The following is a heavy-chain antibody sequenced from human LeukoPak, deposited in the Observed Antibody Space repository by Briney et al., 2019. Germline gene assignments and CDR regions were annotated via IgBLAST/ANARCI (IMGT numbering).Heavy chain of an antibody. CDR2: ISGSGGST. V-gene: IGHV3-23*01. CDR3: AKGSTYYGFWSGYSGFFDY. CDR1: GFTFSSYA. D-gene: IGHD3-3*01. Sequence: PGGSLRLSCAASGFTFSSYAMSWVRQAPGKGLEWVSAISGSGGSTYYADSVKGRFTISRDNSKNTLYLQMNSLRAEDTAVYYCAKGSTYYGFWSGYSGFFDYWGQGTLVTVSS. J-gene: IGHJ4*02.